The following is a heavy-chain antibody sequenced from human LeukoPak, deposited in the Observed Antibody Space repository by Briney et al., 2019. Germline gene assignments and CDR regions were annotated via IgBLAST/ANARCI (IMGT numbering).Heavy chain of an antibody. CDR1: GYTFTGYY. D-gene: IGHD3-10*01. CDR3: ARGLYYYGSGSPNDY. CDR2: INPNSGGT. Sequence: ASVKVSCKASGYTFTGYYMHWVRQAPGQGLEWMGWINPNSGGTNYAQKFQGRVTMTRDMSIGTAYMELSTLRSDDTAVYYCARGLYYYGSGSPNDYWGQGTLVTVSS. V-gene: IGHV1-2*02. J-gene: IGHJ4*02.